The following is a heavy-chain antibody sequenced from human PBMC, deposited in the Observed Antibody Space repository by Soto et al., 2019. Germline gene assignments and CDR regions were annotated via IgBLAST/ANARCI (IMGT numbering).Heavy chain of an antibody. D-gene: IGHD2-21*02. CDR2: TSSDGGTK. Sequence: QVQLTESVGGVVQPGGSPRLSYATSGFTFSGYSMHWFRQAPGKGLEWVAVTSSDGGTKFYADSVKGRFTISRDNSKNTLYLQMNSLRAEDTGVYYCAREVVTTQWYFDNWGQGILVTVSS. J-gene: IGHJ4*02. V-gene: IGHV3-30-3*01. CDR3: AREVVTTQWYFDN. CDR1: GFTFSGYS.